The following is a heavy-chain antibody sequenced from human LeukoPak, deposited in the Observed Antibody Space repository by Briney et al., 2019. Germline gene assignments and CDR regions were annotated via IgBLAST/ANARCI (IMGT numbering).Heavy chain of an antibody. Sequence: PGGSLRLSCAASGFTFSRYSMNWVRQAPGKGLEWVSAISGSGGSTYYADSVKGRFTISRDNSKNTLYLQMNSLRAEDTAVYYCARTLWFGELSPVYFDYWGQGTLVTVSS. CDR2: ISGSGGST. J-gene: IGHJ4*02. CDR1: GFTFSRYS. D-gene: IGHD3-10*01. CDR3: ARTLWFGELSPVYFDY. V-gene: IGHV3-23*01.